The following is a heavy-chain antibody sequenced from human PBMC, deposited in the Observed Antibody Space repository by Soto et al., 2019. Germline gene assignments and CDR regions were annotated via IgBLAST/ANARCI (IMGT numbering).Heavy chain of an antibody. D-gene: IGHD7-27*01. Sequence: ASVKVSCKASGYTFSSYAMHWVRQAPGQRLEWMGWINAGYGNTKSSQKFQDRVTISRDTSASTAYTELTSLRSEDTAVYYCARDTGDGTFDFWGQGTLVTVSS. CDR3: ARDTGDGTFDF. CDR2: INAGYGNT. J-gene: IGHJ4*02. V-gene: IGHV1-3*01. CDR1: GYTFSSYA.